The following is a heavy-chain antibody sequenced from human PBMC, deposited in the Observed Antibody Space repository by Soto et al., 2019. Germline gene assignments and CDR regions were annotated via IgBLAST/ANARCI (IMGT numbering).Heavy chain of an antibody. D-gene: IGHD1-26*01. Sequence: GASVKVSCKASGYTFTSYGISWVRQAPGQGLEWMGWISAYNGNTNYAQKLQGRVTMTTDTSTSTAYMELRSLRSDDTAVYCCARGGGGSYFYYYGMDVWGQGTTVTVS. V-gene: IGHV1-18*01. CDR2: ISAYNGNT. J-gene: IGHJ6*02. CDR1: GYTFTSYG. CDR3: ARGGGGSYFYYYGMDV.